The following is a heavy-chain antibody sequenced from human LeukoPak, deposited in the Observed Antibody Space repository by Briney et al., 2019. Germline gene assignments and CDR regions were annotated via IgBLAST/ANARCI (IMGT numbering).Heavy chain of an antibody. J-gene: IGHJ5*02. Sequence: SETLSLTCTVSGGSISSYYWSWIRQPAGKGLEWIARIYTSGSTNYNPSLKSRVTMSVDTSKNQFSLKLSSVTAADTAVYYCARLTWGPWIQLLHFDPWGQGTLVTVSS. V-gene: IGHV4-4*07. CDR2: IYTSGST. CDR1: GGSISSYY. CDR3: ARLTWGPWIQLLHFDP. D-gene: IGHD5-18*01.